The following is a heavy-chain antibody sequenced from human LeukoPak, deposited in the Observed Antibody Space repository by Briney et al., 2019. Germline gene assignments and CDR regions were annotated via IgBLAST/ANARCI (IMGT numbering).Heavy chain of an antibody. CDR2: ISFSGEST. J-gene: IGHJ3*01. Sequence: GGSLRLSCAASGFTFSNSAMTWVRQAPGKGLEWVSLISFSGESTFYAESVKGRFTIARDNSKDSLYLQMNSLRAEDTAIYYCTKDIQLSTWGLGTMVTVSS. CDR1: GFTFSNSA. D-gene: IGHD5-24*01. CDR3: TKDIQLST. V-gene: IGHV3-23*01.